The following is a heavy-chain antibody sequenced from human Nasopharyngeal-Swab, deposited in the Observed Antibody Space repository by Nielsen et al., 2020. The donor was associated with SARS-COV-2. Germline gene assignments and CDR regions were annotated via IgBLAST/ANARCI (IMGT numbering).Heavy chain of an antibody. CDR1: GFTFSSYA. CDR3: AKGGPPGSIAAALGYYYGMDV. D-gene: IGHD6-13*01. Sequence: GVSLKISCASSGFTFSSYAMSWVRQAPGKVLEWVSTISGSGGSTYYADSVKGRFTISRDNSKNTLYLQMNSLRAEDTAVYYCAKGGPPGSIAAALGYYYGMDVWGQGTTVTVSS. V-gene: IGHV3-23*01. J-gene: IGHJ6*02. CDR2: ISGSGGST.